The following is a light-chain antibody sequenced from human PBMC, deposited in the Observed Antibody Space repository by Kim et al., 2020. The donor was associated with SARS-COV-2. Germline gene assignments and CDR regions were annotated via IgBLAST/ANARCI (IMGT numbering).Light chain of an antibody. V-gene: IGLV2-11*03. Sequence: PGRSVYASCSGTSAAFGSYKDVSWKQRDPGKHPKIIIYEVTRRPSGVPVRFSSSMSGNTASLTVSGLQAEDEADYYCASRGGYDYVFGTGTKVTVL. J-gene: IGLJ1*01. CDR1: SAAFGSYKD. CDR3: ASRGGYDYV. CDR2: EVT.